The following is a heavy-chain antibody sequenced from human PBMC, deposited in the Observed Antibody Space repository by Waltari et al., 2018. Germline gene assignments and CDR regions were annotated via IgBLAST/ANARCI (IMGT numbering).Heavy chain of an antibody. CDR1: GFTVSSNY. V-gene: IGHV3-53*01. J-gene: IGHJ6*02. D-gene: IGHD4-17*01. CDR2: IYSGGST. CDR3: ARDPPPRMATVVPNYYYYGMDV. Sequence: EVQLVESGGGLIQPGGSLRLSCAASGFTVSSNYMSWVRQAPGKGLGRVSVIYSGGSTYYADSVKGRFTISRDNSKNTLYLQMNSLRAEDTAVYYCARDPPPRMATVVPNYYYYGMDVWGQGTTVTVSS.